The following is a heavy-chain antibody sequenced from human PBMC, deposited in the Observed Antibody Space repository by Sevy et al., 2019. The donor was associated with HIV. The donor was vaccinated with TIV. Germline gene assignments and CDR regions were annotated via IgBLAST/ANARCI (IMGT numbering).Heavy chain of an antibody. J-gene: IGHJ5*02. D-gene: IGHD2-21*02. CDR2: IDPNNNFT. Sequence: ASVKVSCKASGYTFTNYYIHWVRQAPVQGLEWMGIIDPNNNFTSYAKKFQGRVTLTRETSTSTDYMQLSSLRSEATALYYCAKAVCGADCYPPNWFDPWGQGTLVTVSS. V-gene: IGHV1-46*01. CDR1: GYTFTNYY. CDR3: AKAVCGADCYPPNWFDP.